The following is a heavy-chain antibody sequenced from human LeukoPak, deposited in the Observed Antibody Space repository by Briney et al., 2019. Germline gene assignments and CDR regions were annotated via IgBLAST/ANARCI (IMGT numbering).Heavy chain of an antibody. CDR3: ARHSYGTFDY. J-gene: IGHJ4*02. Sequence: SETLSLTCTVSGGSISSGSYYWGWIRQPPGKGLEWIGSIYYSGNTYYNPSLKSRVTLSIDTSKNQFSLRLSSVTAADTAVYHCARHSYGTFDYWGQGTLVTVSS. CDR2: IYYSGNT. D-gene: IGHD5-18*01. V-gene: IGHV4-39*01. CDR1: GGSISSGSYY.